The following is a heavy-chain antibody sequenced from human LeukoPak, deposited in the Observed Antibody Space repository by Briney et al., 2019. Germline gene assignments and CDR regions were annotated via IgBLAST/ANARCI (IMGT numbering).Heavy chain of an antibody. CDR1: GYTFTSYG. CDR2: ISAYNGNT. J-gene: IGHJ4*02. Sequence: ASVTVSCTASGYTFTSYGISWVRQAPGQGLEWMGWISAYNGNTNYAQKLQGRVTMTTDTSTSTAYMELRSLRSDDTAVYYCARVILPSSWTDYWGQGTLVTVSS. CDR3: ARVILPSSWTDY. D-gene: IGHD2-21*01. V-gene: IGHV1-18*01.